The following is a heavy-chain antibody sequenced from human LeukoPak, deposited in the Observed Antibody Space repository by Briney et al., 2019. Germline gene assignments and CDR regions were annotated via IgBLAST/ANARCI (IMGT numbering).Heavy chain of an antibody. CDR1: GGSISSYY. D-gene: IGHD6-13*01. CDR3: ARHGTSSWYTLNWFDP. J-gene: IGHJ5*02. CDR2: IYYSGST. Sequence: SETLSLTCTVSGGSISSYYWGWIRQPPGKGLEWIGSIYYSGSTYYNPSLKSRVTISVDTSKNQFSLKLSSVTAADTAVYYCARHGTSSWYTLNWFDPWGQGTLVTVSS. V-gene: IGHV4-39*01.